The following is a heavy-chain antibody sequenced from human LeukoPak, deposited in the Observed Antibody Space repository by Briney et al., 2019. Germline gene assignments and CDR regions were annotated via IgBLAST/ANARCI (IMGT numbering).Heavy chain of an antibody. CDR3: ARDGPQWLAAFDN. D-gene: IGHD6-19*01. J-gene: IGHJ4*02. V-gene: IGHV4-59*01. CDR2: IYKSGST. CDR1: GGSISTYQ. Sequence: SETLSLTCTVSGGSISTYQWSWIRQPPGKGLEWIGNIYKSGSTNYNPSLKSRVTISIDTSEKQLSLRLSSVTAADTAVYYCARDGPQWLAAFDNWGQGTRVTVSS.